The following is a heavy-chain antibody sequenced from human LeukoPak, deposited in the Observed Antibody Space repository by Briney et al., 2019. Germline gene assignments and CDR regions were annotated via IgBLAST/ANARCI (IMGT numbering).Heavy chain of an antibody. Sequence: PSETLSLTCTVSGGSISSSSYYWGWIRQPPGKGLEWIGSIYYSGSTYYNPSLKSRVTISVDTSKNQFSLKLSSVTAADTAVYYCAVASRRGYPYYFDYWGQGTLVTVSS. CDR2: IYYSGST. CDR1: GGSISSSSYY. D-gene: IGHD3-10*01. J-gene: IGHJ4*02. V-gene: IGHV4-39*07. CDR3: AVASRRGYPYYFDY.